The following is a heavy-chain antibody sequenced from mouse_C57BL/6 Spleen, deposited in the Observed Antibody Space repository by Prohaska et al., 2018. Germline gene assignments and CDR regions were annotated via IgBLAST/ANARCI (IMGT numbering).Heavy chain of an antibody. CDR3: ARQLRLQAWFAY. D-gene: IGHD3-2*02. V-gene: IGHV5-17*01. Sequence: EVQLVESGGGLVKPGGSLKLSCAASGFTFSDYGMHWVRQAQEKGLEWVVYISSGSSTIYYADTVKGRFTIARDNDKNTMFLQMTSRRSEDTAMYYCARQLRLQAWFAYWGQGTLVTVSA. CDR1: GFTFSDYG. J-gene: IGHJ3*01. CDR2: ISSGSSTI.